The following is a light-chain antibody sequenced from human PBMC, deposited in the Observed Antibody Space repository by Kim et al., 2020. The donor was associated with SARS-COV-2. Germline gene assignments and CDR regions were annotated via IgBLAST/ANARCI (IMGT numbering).Light chain of an antibody. V-gene: IGLV8-61*01. CDR3: MLFIGSGIWL. CDR2: STN. J-gene: IGLJ3*02. CDR1: SGSVSTSSY. Sequence: QTVVTQEPSFSVSPGGTVTLTCGLSSGSVSTSSYPSWYQQTPGQAPRTLIYSTNTRSSGVPDRFSGSILGNKAALTITGAQADDESDYYCMLFIGSGIWLFGGGTKVTVL.